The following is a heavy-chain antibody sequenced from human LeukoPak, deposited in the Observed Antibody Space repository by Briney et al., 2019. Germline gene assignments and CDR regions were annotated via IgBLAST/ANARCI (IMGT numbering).Heavy chain of an antibody. CDR3: ARYSGWFDY. Sequence: RASVKVSCKSSGYTFTSYDINWVRQATGQGLEWMGWMNPNSGNTGYAQKFQGRVTMTRNTSISTAYMELRSLRSDDTAVYYCARYSGWFDYWGQGTLVTVSS. D-gene: IGHD4-11*01. CDR1: GYTFTSYD. CDR2: MNPNSGNT. V-gene: IGHV1-8*01. J-gene: IGHJ5*01.